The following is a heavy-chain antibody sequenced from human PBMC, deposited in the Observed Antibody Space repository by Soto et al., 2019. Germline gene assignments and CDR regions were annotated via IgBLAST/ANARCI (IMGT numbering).Heavy chain of an antibody. Sequence: EVQLVESGGGLVQPGGSLRLSCAASGFTFRNYWMYWVRQAPGQGLEWVSRINRDGSVSSYADSVKGRLSISIDNVKNTLYLLMDSLRAEDTAVYYGARGDCVGGSCYSLAGSFYYYMDAWGKGTTVTVFS. CDR2: INRDGSVS. V-gene: IGHV3-74*02. J-gene: IGHJ6*03. CDR1: GFTFRNYW. CDR3: ARGDCVGGSCYSLAGSFYYYMDA. D-gene: IGHD2-15*01.